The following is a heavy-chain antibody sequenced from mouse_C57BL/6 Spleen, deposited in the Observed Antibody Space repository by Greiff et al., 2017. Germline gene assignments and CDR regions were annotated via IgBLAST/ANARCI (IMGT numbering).Heavy chain of an antibody. CDR1: GYTFTSYW. D-gene: IGHD1-1*01. CDR3: ARGAHYYGSSPYAMDY. V-gene: IGHV1-55*01. CDR2: LYPGRGST. J-gene: IGHJ4*01. Sequence: QVQLQQPGAELVQPGASVKMSCKASGYTFTSYWITWVKQRPGQGLEWIGALYPGRGSTNYNEKFKSKATLTVDTSSSTAYMQLSSLTSKDTAVYYCARGAHYYGSSPYAMDYWGQVTSVTVSS.